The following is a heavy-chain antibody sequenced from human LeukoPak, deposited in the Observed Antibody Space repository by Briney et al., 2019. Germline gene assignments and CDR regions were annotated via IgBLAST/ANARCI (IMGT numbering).Heavy chain of an antibody. CDR1: GGSFSGYY. J-gene: IGHJ4*02. D-gene: IGHD6-19*01. CDR2: INHSGST. Sequence: SETLSLTCAVYGGSFSGYYWSWIRQPPGKGLEWIGEINHSGSTNYNPSLKSRVTISVDTSKNQFSLKLSSVTAADTAVYYCARRRPYSSGRSLDYWGQGTLVTVSS. V-gene: IGHV4-34*01. CDR3: ARRRPYSSGRSLDY.